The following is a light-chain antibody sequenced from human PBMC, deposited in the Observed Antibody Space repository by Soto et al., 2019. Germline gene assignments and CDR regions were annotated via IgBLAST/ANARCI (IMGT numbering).Light chain of an antibody. V-gene: IGKV3-20*01. Sequence: EVVLTQSPGTLSLSPGDRASLSCRASQNLSRYFLAWYQHTPGQARRLLIYAASSRASGIPDRFSASVSGTDLSITISRLEPEDGEVDYGQHLEGSPITFCQGTRLEIK. CDR2: AAS. CDR3: QHLEGSPIT. CDR1: QNLSRYF. J-gene: IGKJ5*01.